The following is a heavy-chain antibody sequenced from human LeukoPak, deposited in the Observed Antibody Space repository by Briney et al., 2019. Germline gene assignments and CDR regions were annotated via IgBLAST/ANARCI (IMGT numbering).Heavy chain of an antibody. CDR1: GGSIGSYY. CDR3: ARDTAMKR. D-gene: IGHD5-18*01. Sequence: PSETLSLTCAVSGGSIGSYYWSWIRQPPGKGLEWIGYIYYSGSTNYNPSLKSRVTISVDTSKNQFSLKLSSVTAADTAVYYCARDTAMKRWGQGTLVTVSS. V-gene: IGHV4-59*01. J-gene: IGHJ4*02. CDR2: IYYSGST.